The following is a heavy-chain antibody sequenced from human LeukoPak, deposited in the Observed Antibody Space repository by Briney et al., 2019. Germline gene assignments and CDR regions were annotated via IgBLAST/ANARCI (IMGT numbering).Heavy chain of an antibody. CDR1: GGSIWTSDYY. Sequence: SETLSLTCTVSGGSIWTSDYYWGCIRQFPGKGLEWIGTISDGGSTYYSPSLESRVIISVDTSKNQFSLKLSSVTAADTAVYYCVRHCCSTPSKRTFDIWGQGTLVTVSS. J-gene: IGHJ3*02. CDR2: ISDGGST. CDR3: VRHCCSTPSKRTFDI. D-gene: IGHD2-2*01. V-gene: IGHV4-39*01.